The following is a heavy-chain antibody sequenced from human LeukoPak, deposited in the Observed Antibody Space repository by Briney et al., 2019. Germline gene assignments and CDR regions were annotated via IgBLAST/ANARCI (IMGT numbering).Heavy chain of an antibody. CDR1: GISFSSHG. CDR3: ARARNDYDSNGFSLLDY. CDR2: IWYDGSNI. J-gene: IGHJ4*02. D-gene: IGHD3-22*01. Sequence: GTSLRLFCAASGISFSSHGMHWVRQAPGEGLEWVAVIWYDGSNIYYADSVKGRFTISRDNSKNTLYLQMNSLRAEDTALYYCARARNDYDSNGFSLLDYWGQGTLVTVSS. V-gene: IGHV3-33*01.